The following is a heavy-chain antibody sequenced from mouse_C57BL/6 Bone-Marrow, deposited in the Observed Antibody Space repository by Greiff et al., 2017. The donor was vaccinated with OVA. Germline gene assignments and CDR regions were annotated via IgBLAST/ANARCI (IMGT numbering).Heavy chain of an antibody. CDR3: ARVGYDYAMDY. Sequence: VQLQQSGAELVRPGASVTLSCKASGYTFTDYEMHWVKQTPVHGLEWIGAIDPETGGTAYNQKFKGKAILTADKSSSTAYMELRSLTSEDSAIYYCARVGYDYAMDYWGQGTSVTVSS. CDR1: GYTFTDYE. CDR2: IDPETGGT. D-gene: IGHD2-2*01. V-gene: IGHV1-15*01. J-gene: IGHJ4*01.